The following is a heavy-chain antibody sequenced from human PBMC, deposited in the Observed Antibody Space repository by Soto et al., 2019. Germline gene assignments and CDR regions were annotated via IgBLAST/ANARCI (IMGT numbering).Heavy chain of an antibody. D-gene: IGHD3-9*01. Sequence: GGSLRLSCAASGFTFSSYAMSWVRQAPGKGLEWVSAISGSGGSTYYADSVKGRFTISRDNSKNTLYLQMNSLRAEDTAVYYCAKLPYLDWLLSPNWFDPWGQGTLVTVSS. V-gene: IGHV3-23*01. J-gene: IGHJ5*02. CDR3: AKLPYLDWLLSPNWFDP. CDR2: ISGSGGST. CDR1: GFTFSSYA.